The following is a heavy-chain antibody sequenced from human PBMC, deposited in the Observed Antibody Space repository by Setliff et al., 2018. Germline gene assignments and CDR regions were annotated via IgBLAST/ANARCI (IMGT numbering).Heavy chain of an antibody. CDR1: GGTFSSNA. CDR3: AKSATAFFHFNF. CDR2: IVPLLGVA. J-gene: IGHJ4*02. D-gene: IGHD2-21*02. V-gene: IGHV1-69*10. Sequence: GASVKVSCKTSGGTFSSNAISWVRQAPGQGLEWVGGIVPLLGVAKSAKQFLGRVTITADESTNTVYMELGGLKSDDTAVYYCAKSATAFFHFNFWAQGTLVTVS.